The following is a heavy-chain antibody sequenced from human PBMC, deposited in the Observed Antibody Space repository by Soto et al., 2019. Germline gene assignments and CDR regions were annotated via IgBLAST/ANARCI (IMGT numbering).Heavy chain of an antibody. Sequence: SESLSLTCTVSGDSLSLYYWSWIRLSPGKGLEWIGYIYSTGSSNQNPSLRDRVAVSADASKNQFYLTLSSMTAADTAVYYCARGERKVNWRPYFDTWGQGIQVTVSS. CDR2: IYSTGSS. CDR1: GDSLSLYY. V-gene: IGHV4-59*01. D-gene: IGHD1-26*01. J-gene: IGHJ5*02. CDR3: ARGERKVNWRPYFDT.